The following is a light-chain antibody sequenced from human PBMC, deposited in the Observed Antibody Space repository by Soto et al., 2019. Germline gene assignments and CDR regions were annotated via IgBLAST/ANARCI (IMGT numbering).Light chain of an antibody. Sequence: EIVVTQSPGTLSVSTGERATLSCRASQSVSILLAWYLQKPGQAPRVLIHAASGRTTGIPDRFRGSGSGTDFTLTITMLEPDDFVLYYCQQDCYSPWTFGQGTKV. CDR1: QSVSIL. CDR3: QQDCYSPWT. V-gene: IGKV3-20*01. J-gene: IGKJ1*01. CDR2: AAS.